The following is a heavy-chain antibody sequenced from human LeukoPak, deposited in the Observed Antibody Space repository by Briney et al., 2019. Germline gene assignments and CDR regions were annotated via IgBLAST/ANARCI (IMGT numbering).Heavy chain of an antibody. CDR1: GGSFSGYY. CDR3: ARQSYSYGFEDY. J-gene: IGHJ4*02. D-gene: IGHD5-18*01. CDR2: INHSGST. V-gene: IGHV4-34*01. Sequence: RSSETLSLTCAVYGGSFSGYYWSWIRQPPGKGLEWIGEINHSGSTNYNPSLKSRVTISVDTSKNQFSLKLSSVTAADTAVYHCARQSYSYGFEDYWGQGTLVTVSS.